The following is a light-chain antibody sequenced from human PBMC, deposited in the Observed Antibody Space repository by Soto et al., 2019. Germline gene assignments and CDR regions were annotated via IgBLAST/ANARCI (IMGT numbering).Light chain of an antibody. CDR3: TSYTSDSTYV. Sequence: QSVLTQPASVSGSPGQSITISCTGTSTDIGRYNYISWYQHHPGKALKLMVYDVSNRLSWVSNRFSGSKSGITASLTISGLQAEDEADYYCTSYTSDSTYVFGTGTKVTVL. V-gene: IGLV2-14*03. CDR2: DVS. CDR1: STDIGRYNY. J-gene: IGLJ1*01.